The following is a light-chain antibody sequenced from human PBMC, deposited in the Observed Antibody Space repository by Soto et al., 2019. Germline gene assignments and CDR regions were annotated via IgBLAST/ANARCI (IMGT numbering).Light chain of an antibody. CDR1: QNIRNW. V-gene: IGKV1-5*01. J-gene: IGKJ1*01. Sequence: DIQMTQSPSTLSASVGDSVTITCRASQNIRNWLAWYQQKPGKAPNPLIYAASSLQSGVPSRFSGSGSGTDFTLTISCLQSEDFATYYCQQYYSYPRTFGQGTKVDNK. CDR3: QQYYSYPRT. CDR2: AAS.